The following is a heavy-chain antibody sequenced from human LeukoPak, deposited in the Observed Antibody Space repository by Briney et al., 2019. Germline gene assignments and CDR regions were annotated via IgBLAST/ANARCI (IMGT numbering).Heavy chain of an antibody. CDR1: GDSISSSSYY. J-gene: IGHJ4*02. V-gene: IGHV4-39*01. Sequence: SETLSLTCTVSGDSISSSSYYWGWIRQPPGRGLEWIGNIYYSGSTYYNPSLRSRLTISLDTSKNQFSLTLSSVTAADTAVYYCARLQYYYDSNGYYSLYYFDYWGQGTVVTVSS. CDR3: ARLQYYYDSNGYYSLYYFDY. CDR2: IYYSGST. D-gene: IGHD3-22*01.